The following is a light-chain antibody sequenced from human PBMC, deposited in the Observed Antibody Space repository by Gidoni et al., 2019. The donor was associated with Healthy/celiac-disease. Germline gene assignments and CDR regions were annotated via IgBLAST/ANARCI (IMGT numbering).Light chain of an antibody. Sequence: IVLTQSPATLSLSPGESATLSCRASQSVSSYLSWYQQKPGQAPRLLIYDASNRATGIPARFSGSGSGKDFTLTISSLEPEDFAVYYCQQRSNWPRLTFGGGTKVEIK. J-gene: IGKJ4*01. CDR3: QQRSNWPRLT. CDR2: DAS. CDR1: QSVSSY. V-gene: IGKV3-11*01.